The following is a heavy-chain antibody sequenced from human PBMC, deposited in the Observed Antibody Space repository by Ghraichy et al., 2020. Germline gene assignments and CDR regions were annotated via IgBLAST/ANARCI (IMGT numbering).Heavy chain of an antibody. CDR1: GGSIGSYY. CDR3: ARAASGMTYYYYGMDV. V-gene: IGHV4-59*01. Sequence: SQTLSLTCTVSGGSIGSYYWSWIRQSPGKGLEWIGSVYYTGSTNYNPSLKSRVTISVDTSKNQFSLKLSSVTAADTAVYYCARAASGMTYYYYGMDVWGQGTTVTVSS. J-gene: IGHJ6*02. CDR2: VYYTGST.